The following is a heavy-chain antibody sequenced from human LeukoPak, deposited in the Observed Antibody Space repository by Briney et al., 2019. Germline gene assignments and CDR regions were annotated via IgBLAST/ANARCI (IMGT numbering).Heavy chain of an antibody. Sequence: PGGSLRLSCATSGFTFTSYWMHWVRQAPGKGLVWVSRINPDGSGPIYADSVKGRCTISRDNAKNTLYHQMNSLRDEDTAVYYCARPTTSLEYWGQGTLVTVSS. D-gene: IGHD1-7*01. CDR1: GFTFTSYW. J-gene: IGHJ4*02. V-gene: IGHV3-74*01. CDR2: INPDGSGP. CDR3: ARPTTSLEY.